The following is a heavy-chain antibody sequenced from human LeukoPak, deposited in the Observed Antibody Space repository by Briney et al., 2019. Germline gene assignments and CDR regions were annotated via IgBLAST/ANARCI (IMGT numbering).Heavy chain of an antibody. Sequence: ASVKGSCKASGYTFTGYDMHSVRQAPGQGLEWMGWINPNSGGTNYAQKFQGRVTMTRDTSISTAYMELRRLRSDDTAVYYCARDLIMGGVDAFDIWGQGTMVTVSS. J-gene: IGHJ3*02. D-gene: IGHD3-10*01. CDR3: ARDLIMGGVDAFDI. CDR2: INPNSGGT. CDR1: GYTFTGYD. V-gene: IGHV1-2*02.